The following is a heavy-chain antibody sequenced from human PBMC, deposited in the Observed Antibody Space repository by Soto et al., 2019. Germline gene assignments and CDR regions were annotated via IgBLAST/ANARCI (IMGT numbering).Heavy chain of an antibody. Sequence: QVQRQESGPGLVKPSQTLSLTCTVSGGSISSGDYYWSWIRQPPGKGLEWIGYIYYSGSTYYNPSLKSRVTISVDTSKDQFSLKLRSVTAADTAVYYCARDLADCSSTSCSNWFGSLGQGTLVTVSS. J-gene: IGHJ5*01. CDR2: IYYSGST. CDR3: ARDLADCSSTSCSNWFGS. V-gene: IGHV4-30-4*01. D-gene: IGHD2-2*01. CDR1: GGSISSGDYY.